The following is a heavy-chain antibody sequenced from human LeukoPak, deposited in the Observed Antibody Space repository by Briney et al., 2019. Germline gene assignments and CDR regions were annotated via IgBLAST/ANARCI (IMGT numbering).Heavy chain of an antibody. J-gene: IGHJ4*02. D-gene: IGHD6-19*01. V-gene: IGHV3-23*01. Sequence: PGGSLRLSCAASGFTFSSYAMSWVRQAPGKGQEWVSAISGSGGSTYYADSVKGRFTISRDNSKNTLYLQMNSLRAEDTAVYYCSKRKYLPTASGWYVFDYWGQGTLVTVSS. CDR3: SKRKYLPTASGWYVFDY. CDR1: GFTFSSYA. CDR2: ISGSGGST.